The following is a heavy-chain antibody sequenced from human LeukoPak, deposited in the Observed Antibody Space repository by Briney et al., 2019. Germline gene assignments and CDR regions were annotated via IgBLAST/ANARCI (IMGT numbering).Heavy chain of an antibody. CDR3: ARDRGSCYYYFDC. Sequence: GGSLRLSCAASGFTFSDHYMDWVRQAPGKGLEWVGRTRSKANSYTTEYAASVKGRFTISRDDSKNSLYLQMNSLKTEDTAVYYCARDRGSCYYYFDCWGQGTLVTVSS. CDR1: GFTFSDHY. D-gene: IGHD2-15*01. V-gene: IGHV3-72*01. CDR2: TRSKANSYTT. J-gene: IGHJ4*02.